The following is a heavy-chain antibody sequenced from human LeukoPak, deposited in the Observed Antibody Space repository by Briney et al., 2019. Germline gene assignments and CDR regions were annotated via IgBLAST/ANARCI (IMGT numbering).Heavy chain of an antibody. D-gene: IGHD5-12*01. CDR1: GFTFSSYW. J-gene: IGHJ4*02. Sequence: GGSLRLSCAASGFTFSSYWMSWVRQAPGKGLEWVANIKQDGSEKYYVDSVKGRFTISRDNSKNTLYLQMNSLRAEDTAVYYCARDSGAYSGYALDYWGQGTLVTVSS. CDR2: IKQDGSEK. CDR3: ARDSGAYSGYALDY. V-gene: IGHV3-7*01.